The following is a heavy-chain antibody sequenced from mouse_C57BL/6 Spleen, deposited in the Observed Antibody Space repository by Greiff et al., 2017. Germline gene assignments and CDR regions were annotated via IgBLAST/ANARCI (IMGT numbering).Heavy chain of an antibody. Sequence: QVQLKQSGPGLVQPSQSLSITCTVSGFSLTSYGVHWVRQSPGKGLEWLGVIWSGGSTDYNAAFISRLSIRKDNSKSQVFFKMNSLPADDTAIYYCARPTWADYGSAWFAYWGQGTLVTVSA. CDR2: IWSGGST. CDR3: ARPTWADYGSAWFAY. D-gene: IGHD1-1*01. V-gene: IGHV2-2*01. J-gene: IGHJ3*01. CDR1: GFSLTSYG.